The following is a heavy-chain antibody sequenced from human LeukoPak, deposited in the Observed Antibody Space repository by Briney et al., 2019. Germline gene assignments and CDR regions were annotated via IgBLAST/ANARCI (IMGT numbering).Heavy chain of an antibody. CDR3: ARDYGGIVTLDY. CDR2: INAGNGNT. V-gene: IGHV1-3*01. Sequence: VASVKVSCKASGYTFTSYAMHWVRQAPGQRLEWMGWINAGNGNTKYSQKFQGRVTITRDTSASTAYMELSSLRSEDTAVYYCARDYGGIVTLDYWGQGALVTVSS. CDR1: GYTFTSYA. J-gene: IGHJ4*02. D-gene: IGHD2/OR15-2a*01.